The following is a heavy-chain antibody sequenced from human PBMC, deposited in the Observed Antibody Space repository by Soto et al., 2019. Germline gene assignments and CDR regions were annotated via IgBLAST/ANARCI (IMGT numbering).Heavy chain of an antibody. V-gene: IGHV3-30-3*01. D-gene: IGHD1-26*01. CDR1: GFTFSSYA. CDR2: ISYDGSNK. CDR3: ARVVGGSFGADH. Sequence: QVQLVESGGGVVQPGRSLRLSCAASGFTFSSYAMHWVRQAPGKGLEWVAVISYDGSNKYYADSVKGRFTISRDNSKNTLYLQMNSLRAEDTAVYYCARVVGGSFGADHWGQGTLVTVSS. J-gene: IGHJ4*02.